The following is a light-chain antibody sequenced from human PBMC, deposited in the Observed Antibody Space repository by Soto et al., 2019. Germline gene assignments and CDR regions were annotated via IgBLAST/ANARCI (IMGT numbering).Light chain of an antibody. V-gene: IGLV2-14*01. CDR3: TSYTSRSTLDV. CDR2: EVS. CDR1: SSDVGGYNY. Sequence: QSALTQPASVSGSPGQSITISCTGTSSDVGGYNYVSWYQQHPGKAPKLISYEVSNRPTGVSNRFSGSKSGHTASLTISGLQSEDEADYFCTSYTSRSTLDVFGTGTKVTVL. J-gene: IGLJ1*01.